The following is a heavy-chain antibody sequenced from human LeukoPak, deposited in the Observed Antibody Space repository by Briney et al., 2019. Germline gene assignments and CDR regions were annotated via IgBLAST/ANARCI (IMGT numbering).Heavy chain of an antibody. CDR1: GFTFSSYA. CDR3: AKGIYCTNGVCYAPVAWYFDL. CDR2: ISGSGGST. V-gene: IGHV3-23*01. Sequence: GGSLRLSCAASGFTFSSYAMSWVRQAPGKGLEWVSAISGSGGSTYYADSVKGRFTISRDNSKNTLYLQMNSLRAEDTAVYYCAKGIYCTNGVCYAPVAWYFDLWGRGTLVTVSS. D-gene: IGHD2-8*01. J-gene: IGHJ2*01.